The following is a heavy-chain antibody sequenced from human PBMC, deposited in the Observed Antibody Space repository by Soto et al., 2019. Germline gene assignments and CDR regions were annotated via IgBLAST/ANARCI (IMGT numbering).Heavy chain of an antibody. V-gene: IGHV4-38-2*02. CDR2: IYQSGNT. D-gene: IGHD1-26*01. CDR1: GYSISSGYY. CDR3: ARDVVVGATHTYTFDY. J-gene: IGHJ4*02. Sequence: PSLTLSFTCVLSGYSISSGYYWGWIRHPRGKEPEWIASIYQSGNTYYNPSLKSRLTISVDTPKTQFSRRLSSVTAADTAMYYCARDVVVGATHTYTFDYWGQGILVTVYS.